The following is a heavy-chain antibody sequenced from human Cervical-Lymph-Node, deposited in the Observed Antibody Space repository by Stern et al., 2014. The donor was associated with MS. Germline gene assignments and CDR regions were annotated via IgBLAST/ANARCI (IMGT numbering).Heavy chain of an antibody. CDR3: ARGGNYGDYGPLSFDS. Sequence: EVQLVESGGDLVQPGGSLRLSCAVSGFTFRNHWMHWVRQTPGKGLVWVSRINTDGRSTNYEDSAKGRFTISRDNARKTLYLQMNSLRAEDTAVYYCARGGNYGDYGPLSFDSWGQGTLVTVSS. D-gene: IGHD4-17*01. J-gene: IGHJ4*02. V-gene: IGHV3-74*01. CDR2: INTDGRST. CDR1: GFTFRNHW.